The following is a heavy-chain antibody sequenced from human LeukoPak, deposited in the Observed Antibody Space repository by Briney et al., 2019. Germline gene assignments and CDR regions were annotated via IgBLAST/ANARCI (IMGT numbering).Heavy chain of an antibody. CDR2: IIPILGIA. Sequence: ASVKVSCKASGGTFSSYAISWARQAPGQGLEWMGRIIPILGIANYAQKFQGRVTITADKSTSTAYMELSSLRSEDTAVYYCARNPGYCSGGSSCAEYFQHWGQGTLVTVSS. V-gene: IGHV1-69*04. CDR1: GGTFSSYA. J-gene: IGHJ1*01. CDR3: ARNPGYCSGGSSCAEYFQH. D-gene: IGHD2-15*01.